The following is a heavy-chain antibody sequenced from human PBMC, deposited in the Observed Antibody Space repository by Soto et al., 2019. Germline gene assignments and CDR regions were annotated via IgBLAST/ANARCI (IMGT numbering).Heavy chain of an antibody. CDR1: GYIFTSYW. CDR2: IDPSDSYT. Sequence: GESLKISCQGSGYIFTSYWIAWVRQMPGKGLEYMGRIDPSDSYTYYSPSFQGHVTISVDKSISTAFLQWSSLKASDTALYYCARVPTYYFCGMDVWGQGTTVTVSS. CDR3: ARVPTYYFCGMDV. V-gene: IGHV5-10-1*01. J-gene: IGHJ6*02.